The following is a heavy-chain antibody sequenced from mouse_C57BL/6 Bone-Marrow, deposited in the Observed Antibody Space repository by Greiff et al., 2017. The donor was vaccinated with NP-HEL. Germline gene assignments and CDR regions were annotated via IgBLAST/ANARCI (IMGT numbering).Heavy chain of an antibody. V-gene: IGHV1-15*01. D-gene: IGHD2-3*01. Sequence: QVQLQQSGAELVRPGASVTLSCKASGYTFTDYEMHWVKQTPVHGLEWIGAIDPETGGTAYNQKFKGKAILTAVKSSSTAYMELRSLTSEDSAVYYCTRIYDGYYGYFDVWGTGTTVTVSS. CDR3: TRIYDGYYGYFDV. J-gene: IGHJ1*03. CDR1: GYTFTDYE. CDR2: IDPETGGT.